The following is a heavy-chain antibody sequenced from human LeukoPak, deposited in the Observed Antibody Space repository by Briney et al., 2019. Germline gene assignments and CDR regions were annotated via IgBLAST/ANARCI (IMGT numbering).Heavy chain of an antibody. CDR3: ARDVVTTVTQYYYYGMDV. CDR1: GFTFSDYY. Sequence: PGGSLRLSCAASGFTFSDYYMSWIRQAPGKGLEWVSYISSSGSTIYYADSVKGRFTISRDNTKNSLYLQMNSLRAEDTAVYYCARDVVTTVTQYYYYGMDVWGQGTTVTVSS. D-gene: IGHD4-17*01. CDR2: ISSSGSTI. V-gene: IGHV3-11*04. J-gene: IGHJ6*02.